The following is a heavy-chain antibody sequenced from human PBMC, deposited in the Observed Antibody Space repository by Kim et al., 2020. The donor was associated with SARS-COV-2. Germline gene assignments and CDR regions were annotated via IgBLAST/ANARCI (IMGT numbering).Heavy chain of an antibody. CDR1: GYTFTSYD. D-gene: IGHD1-26*01. V-gene: IGHV1-8*01. CDR3: ARKFRVEWELLEIYYYGMDV. J-gene: IGHJ6*02. Sequence: ASVKVSCKASGYTFTSYDINWVRQATGQGLEWMGWMNPNSGNTGYAQKFQGRVTMTRNTSISTAYMELSSLRSEDTAVYYCARKFRVEWELLEIYYYGMDVWGQGTTVTVSS. CDR2: MNPNSGNT.